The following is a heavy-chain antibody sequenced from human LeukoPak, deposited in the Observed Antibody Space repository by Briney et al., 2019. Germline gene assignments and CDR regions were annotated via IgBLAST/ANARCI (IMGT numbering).Heavy chain of an antibody. J-gene: IGHJ6*03. D-gene: IGHD3-3*01. CDR3: AREYYDLYYMDV. CDR1: GFTFSSYW. Sequence: GGSLRLSCAASGFTFSSYWMHWVRQAPGKGLVWVSRINSDGSSTSYADSVKGRFTISRDNAKNTLYLQMNSLRAEDTAVYYCAREYYDLYYMDVWGKGTTVTVSS. V-gene: IGHV3-74*01. CDR2: INSDGSST.